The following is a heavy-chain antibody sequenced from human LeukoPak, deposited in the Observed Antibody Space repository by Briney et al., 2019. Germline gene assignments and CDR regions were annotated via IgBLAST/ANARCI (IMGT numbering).Heavy chain of an antibody. CDR3: ARSSLYYDSSGPDY. Sequence: PSETLSLTCTVSGYSISSGYYWGWIRQPPGKGLEWIGSIYHSGSTYYNPSLKSRVTISVDTSKNQFSLKLSSVTAADTAVYYCARSSLYYDSSGPDYWGQGTLVTVSS. CDR2: IYHSGST. V-gene: IGHV4-38-2*02. D-gene: IGHD3-22*01. CDR1: GYSISSGYY. J-gene: IGHJ4*02.